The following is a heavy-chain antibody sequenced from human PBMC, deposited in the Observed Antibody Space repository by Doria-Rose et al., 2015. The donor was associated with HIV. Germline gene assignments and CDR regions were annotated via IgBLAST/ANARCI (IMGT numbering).Heavy chain of an antibody. CDR1: GGSISSYY. V-gene: IGHV4-4*09. CDR3: ARFRPSRGIYYSLDV. D-gene: IGHD3-10*01. CDR2: IYSSGST. Sequence: SGGSISSYYWNWIRQPPGKGLEWIGYIYSSGSTHYNSSLKSRVTISIDTSKNQFSLKLSSVTAADTAVYYCARFRPSRGIYYSLDVWGKGITVTVSS. J-gene: IGHJ6*03.